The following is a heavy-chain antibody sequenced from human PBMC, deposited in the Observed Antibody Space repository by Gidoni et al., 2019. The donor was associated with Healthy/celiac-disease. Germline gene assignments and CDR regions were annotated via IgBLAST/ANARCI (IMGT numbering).Heavy chain of an antibody. J-gene: IGHJ4*02. CDR3: AKYTHSSSSELE. Sequence: EVQLLESGGGLVQPGGSLSLPCAASGFTFSSYAMSWVRQAPGKGLEWVSAISGSGGSTYYADSVKGRFTISRDNSKNTLYLQMNSLRAEDTAVYYCAKYTHSSSSELEWGQGTLVTVSS. D-gene: IGHD6-6*01. CDR2: ISGSGGST. CDR1: GFTFSSYA. V-gene: IGHV3-23*01.